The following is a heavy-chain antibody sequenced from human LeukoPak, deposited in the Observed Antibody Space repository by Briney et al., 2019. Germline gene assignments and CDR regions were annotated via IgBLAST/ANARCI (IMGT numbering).Heavy chain of an antibody. CDR2: IYYSGST. CDR3: ASHIRKAGGWYFFDY. CDR1: GGSISSSSYY. Sequence: SETLSLTCTVSGGSISSSSYYWGWIRQPPGKGLEWIGSIYYSGSTYYNPSLKSRVTISVDTSKNQFSLKLSSVTAADTAVYYCASHIRKAGGWYFFDYWGQGTLVTVSS. D-gene: IGHD6-19*01. V-gene: IGHV4-39*01. J-gene: IGHJ4*02.